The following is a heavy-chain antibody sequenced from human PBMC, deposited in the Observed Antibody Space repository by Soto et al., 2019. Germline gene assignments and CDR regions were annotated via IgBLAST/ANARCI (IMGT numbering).Heavy chain of an antibody. CDR3: ANHEAADTFSGYYSMYV. CDR1: GFTFSSYS. V-gene: IGHV3-21*01. CDR2: ISTSSDYI. J-gene: IGHJ6*02. D-gene: IGHD6-13*01. Sequence: EVQLMESGGGLVKPGGSLRLSCAASGFTFSSYSMNWVRQAPGKGLEWVSSISTSSDYIYYADSVKGRFTISRDNAKNTLYLQMNSLRAKDMAVYSCANHEAADTFSGYYSMYVWGQGTTVTFSS.